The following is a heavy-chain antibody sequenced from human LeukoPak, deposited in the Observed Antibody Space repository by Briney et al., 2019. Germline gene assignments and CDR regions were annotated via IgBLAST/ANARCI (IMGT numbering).Heavy chain of an antibody. J-gene: IGHJ3*02. CDR3: AKMEYCGGDCYAAFDI. V-gene: IGHV3-23*01. CDR2: ISGSGGST. CDR1: GFTFSSYA. D-gene: IGHD2-21*01. Sequence: GGSLRLSCAASGFTFSSYAMSWVRQAPGKGLEWVSAISGSGGSTYYADSVKGRFTISRYNSKNTLYLQMNSLRAEDTAVYYCAKMEYCGGDCYAAFDIWGQGTMVTVSS.